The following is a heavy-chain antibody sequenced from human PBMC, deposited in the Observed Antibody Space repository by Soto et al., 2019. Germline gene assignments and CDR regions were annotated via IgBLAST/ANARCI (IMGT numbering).Heavy chain of an antibody. CDR2: TYYRSRFFS. Sequence: SSYSAAWNWIRQSPSGGLEWLGRTYYRSRFFSDYAESVKSRIIINPDTSKNQFSLQLKSVIPEDTAVYYCVRDRYSSSGWFDPWGQGTPVTVSS. V-gene: IGHV6-1*01. CDR3: VRDRYSSSGWFDP. J-gene: IGHJ5*02. D-gene: IGHD3-10*01. CDR1: SSYSAA.